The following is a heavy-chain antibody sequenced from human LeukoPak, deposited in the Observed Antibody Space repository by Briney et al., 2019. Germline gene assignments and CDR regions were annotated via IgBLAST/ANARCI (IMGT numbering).Heavy chain of an antibody. D-gene: IGHD2-8*01. CDR3: ATRDAVYATFYYYYGMDV. V-gene: IGHV3-23*01. CDR2: ISGSGGST. J-gene: IGHJ6*02. Sequence: PGGSLRLSCAASGFTFSSYAMSWVRQAPGKGLEWVSAISGSGGSTYYADSVKGRFTISRDNSKNTLYLQMNSLRAEDTAVYYCATRDAVYATFYYYYGMDVWGQGTMVTVSS. CDR1: GFTFSSYA.